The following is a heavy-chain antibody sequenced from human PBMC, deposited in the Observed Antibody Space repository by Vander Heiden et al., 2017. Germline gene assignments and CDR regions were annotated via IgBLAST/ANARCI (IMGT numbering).Heavy chain of an antibody. V-gene: IGHV1-69*01. J-gene: IGHJ5*02. CDR3: ARVGSGSGPDWFDP. Sequence: QVQLVQSGAAVKRPGSWVKVSCKDSGGTFGSYAISWVRQAPGQGLEWMGGIIPIFGTANYAQKFQGRVTITADESTSTAYMELSSLRSEDTAVYYCARVGSGSGPDWFDPWVQGTLVTVSS. CDR1: GGTFGSYA. D-gene: IGHD3-10*01. CDR2: IIPIFGTA.